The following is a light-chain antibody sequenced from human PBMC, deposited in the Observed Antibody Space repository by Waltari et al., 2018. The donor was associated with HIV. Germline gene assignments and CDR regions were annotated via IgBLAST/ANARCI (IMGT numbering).Light chain of an antibody. J-gene: IGLJ2*01. CDR3: NSRDSSGNHVV. CDR2: GKK. V-gene: IGLV3-19*01. Sequence: SSELTQDPAVSVALGQKVRITCQGDSLRSYSASWYQQKPGPAPVFVIYGKKHRPSGIPDRFSGSSSGNTASLTITGAQAEDEADYYCNSRDSSGNHVVFGGGTKLTVL. CDR1: SLRSYS.